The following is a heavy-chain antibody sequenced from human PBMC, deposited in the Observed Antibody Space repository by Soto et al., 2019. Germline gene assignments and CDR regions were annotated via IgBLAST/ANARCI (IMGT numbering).Heavy chain of an antibody. J-gene: IGHJ6*02. D-gene: IGHD6-25*01. CDR1: GYIFTSYV. CDR2: INSGNGDT. Sequence: QVQLVQSGAEVKKPGASVRVSCKTSGYIFTSYVIHCVRQAPGQRLEWMGWINSGNGDTKYSHNFLGRVTITKDTTARTAYMEVNSLRSEDTTVYYCARSSSGWPTDHHYGLDVCGQGTTVTVSS. V-gene: IGHV1-3*01. CDR3: ARSSSGWPTDHHYGLDV.